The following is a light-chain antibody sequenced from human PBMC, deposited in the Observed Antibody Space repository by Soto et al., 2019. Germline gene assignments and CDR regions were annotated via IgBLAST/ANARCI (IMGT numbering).Light chain of an antibody. V-gene: IGKV1-33*01. CDR3: QKADHLPL. J-gene: IGKJ3*01. Sequence: DIQMTQSPPSLSASVGDRVTITFQASQVIGNSLNWYQHKPGKAPKLVIYDAYNLETGVPSKFSGSGYGTDVTFIISSLRPEDIETYYCQKADHLPLFGPGTKVDIK. CDR2: DAY. CDR1: QVIGNS.